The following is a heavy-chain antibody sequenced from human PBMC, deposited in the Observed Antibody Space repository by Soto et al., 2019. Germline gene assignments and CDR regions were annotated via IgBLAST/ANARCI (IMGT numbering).Heavy chain of an antibody. V-gene: IGHV1-3*01. D-gene: IGHD3-10*01. Sequence: GASVKVSCKASGYTFTSYAMHWVRQAPGQRLEWMGWINAGNGNTKYSQKFQGRVTITRDTSASTAYMELSSLRSEDTAVYYCARDLRFGRQYYYYGMDVWGQGTTVTAP. CDR3: ARDLRFGRQYYYYGMDV. CDR1: GYTFTSYA. CDR2: INAGNGNT. J-gene: IGHJ6*02.